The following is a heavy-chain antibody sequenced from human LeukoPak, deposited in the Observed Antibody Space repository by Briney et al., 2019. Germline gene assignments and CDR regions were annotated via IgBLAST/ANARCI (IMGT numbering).Heavy chain of an antibody. Sequence: GGSLRFSCAASGFTVSSNYMTWVRQVPGKGLEWVSVIYIGGSTYYADSVKGRFTISSDNSKNTVRLQMNSLRAEDTAVYYCARDSGRFDVFDIWGQGTMVTVSS. CDR2: IYIGGST. J-gene: IGHJ3*02. V-gene: IGHV3-66*01. D-gene: IGHD3-10*01. CDR3: ARDSGRFDVFDI. CDR1: GFTVSSNY.